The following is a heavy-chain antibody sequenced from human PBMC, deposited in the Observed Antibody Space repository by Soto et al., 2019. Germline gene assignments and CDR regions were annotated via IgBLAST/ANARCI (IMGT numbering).Heavy chain of an antibody. CDR3: TRGSDLLTGPNAPFAY. CDR2: IFPAFRRT. J-gene: IGHJ4*02. D-gene: IGHD3-9*01. V-gene: IGHV1-69*01. Sequence: QVQLVQSGTEVKRPGSSVKVSCTASGGTFGSYTLTWVRQAPGHGIKWVGGIFPAFRRTDVAQGFQDRVTLSADDSTSTVFLELRGLRSEDTALYYCTRGSDLLTGPNAPFAYWGQGTLLTVSS. CDR1: GGTFGSYT.